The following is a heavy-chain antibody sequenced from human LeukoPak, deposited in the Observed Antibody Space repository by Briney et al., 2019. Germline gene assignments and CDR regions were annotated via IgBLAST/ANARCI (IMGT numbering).Heavy chain of an antibody. CDR1: GGTFSSYA. CDR3: ARDRLGVNWFDP. D-gene: IGHD3-16*01. J-gene: IGHJ5*02. CDR2: IIPIFGTA. V-gene: IGHV1-69*13. Sequence: SVKVSCTASGGTFSSYAISWVRQAPGQGLEWMGGIIPIFGTANYAQKFQGRVTITADESTSTAYMELSSLRSEDTAVYYCARDRLGVNWFDPWGQGTLVTVSS.